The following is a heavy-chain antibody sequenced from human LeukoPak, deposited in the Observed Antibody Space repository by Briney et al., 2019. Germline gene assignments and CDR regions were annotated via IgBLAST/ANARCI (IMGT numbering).Heavy chain of an antibody. Sequence: GASVKVSCKASGGTFSSYAISWVRQAPGQRLEWMGWINAGNGNTKYSQKFQGRVTITRDTSASTAYMELSSLRSEDTAVYYCASLYYDSSGYYYGYFQHWGQGTLVTVSS. CDR3: ASLYYDSSGYYYGYFQH. CDR2: INAGNGNT. D-gene: IGHD3-22*01. CDR1: GGTFSSYA. J-gene: IGHJ1*01. V-gene: IGHV1-3*01.